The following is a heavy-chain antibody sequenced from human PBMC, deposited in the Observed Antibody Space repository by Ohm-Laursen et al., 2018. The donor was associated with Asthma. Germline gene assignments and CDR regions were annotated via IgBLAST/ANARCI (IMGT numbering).Heavy chain of an antibody. V-gene: IGHV4-30-4*01. CDR3: ARIQITMDGDI. Sequence: TLSLTCTVSGGSISSGDYYWTWIRQPPGKGLDWIGYIYYSGSTYYNPSLKSRVTISVDTSENQFSLKLSSVTAADTAVYYCARIQITMDGDIWGQGTMVTVSS. D-gene: IGHD3-10*01. CDR1: GGSISSGDYY. CDR2: IYYSGST. J-gene: IGHJ3*02.